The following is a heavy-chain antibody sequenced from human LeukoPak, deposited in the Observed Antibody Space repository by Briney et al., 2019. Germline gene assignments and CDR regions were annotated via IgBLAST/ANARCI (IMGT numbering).Heavy chain of an antibody. CDR2: INHSGST. Sequence: SETLSLTCAVYGGSFSGYYWSWIRQPPAKGLEWMGEINHSGSTNYNPSLKSRVTISVDTSKNQFSLKLSSVTPADTAVYYCARLNYCSSTRCYGALPSFDYWGHGTLVTASS. CDR1: GGSFSGYY. D-gene: IGHD2-2*01. J-gene: IGHJ4*01. CDR3: ARLNYCSSTRCYGALPSFDY. V-gene: IGHV4-34*01.